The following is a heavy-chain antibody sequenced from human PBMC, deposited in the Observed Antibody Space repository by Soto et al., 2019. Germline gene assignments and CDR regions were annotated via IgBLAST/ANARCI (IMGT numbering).Heavy chain of an antibody. CDR1: GGSFSGDY. D-gene: IGHD2-2*01. Sequence: SETLSLTCAVYGGSFSGDYWNWIRQSPGKGLEWIGEINHSGITNYNPSLKSRATIFVDTSKKQFTLQLTSVTAADTAVYYCARVPDRWGQGTLVTVSS. CDR2: INHSGIT. J-gene: IGHJ5*02. V-gene: IGHV4-34*01. CDR3: ARVPDR.